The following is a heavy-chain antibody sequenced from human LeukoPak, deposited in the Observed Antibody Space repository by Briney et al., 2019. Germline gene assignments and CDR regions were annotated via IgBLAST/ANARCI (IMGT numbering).Heavy chain of an antibody. CDR2: INSDARST. CDR1: GFTFSSSW. Sequence: GGSPRLSCAASGFTFSSSWTHWVRQAPREGVVWVSRINSDARSTSYADSVKGRFTITRDHAKNTLSLQMNSLRAEDTAVYYCARVRGYSNWGQGTLVTVSS. D-gene: IGHD2-21*01. V-gene: IGHV3-74*01. J-gene: IGHJ4*02. CDR3: ARVRGYSN.